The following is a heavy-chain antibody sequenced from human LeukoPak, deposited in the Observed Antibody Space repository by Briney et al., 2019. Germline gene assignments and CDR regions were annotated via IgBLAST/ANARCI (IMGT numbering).Heavy chain of an antibody. V-gene: IGHV3-30-3*01. J-gene: IGHJ4*02. CDR3: AKGDQWLADY. CDR2: ISYDGSNK. CDR1: GFTFSSYA. D-gene: IGHD6-19*01. Sequence: GGSLRLSCAASGFTFSSYAMHWVRQAPGKGLEWVAVISYDGSNKYYADSVKGRFTISRDNSKNTLYLQMNSLRAEDTAVYYCAKGDQWLADYWGQGTLVTVSS.